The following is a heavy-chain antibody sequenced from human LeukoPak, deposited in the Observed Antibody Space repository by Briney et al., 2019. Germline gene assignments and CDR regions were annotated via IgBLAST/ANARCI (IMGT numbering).Heavy chain of an antibody. Sequence: TGGSLRLSCAASGFTFSSTAMSGVRQAPGKGLEWVSSINAGGGATYYADSVKGRFTISRDNSNNTLHLQLNSLRAEDTAVYYCTRSPSLRGNYWGFDYWGQGTLVTVSS. D-gene: IGHD1-26*01. J-gene: IGHJ4*02. CDR3: TRSPSLRGNYWGFDY. CDR2: INAGGGAT. V-gene: IGHV3-23*01. CDR1: GFTFSSTA.